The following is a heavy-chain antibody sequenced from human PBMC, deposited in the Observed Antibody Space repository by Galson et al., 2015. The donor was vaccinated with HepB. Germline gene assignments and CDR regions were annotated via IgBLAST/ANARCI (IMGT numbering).Heavy chain of an antibody. D-gene: IGHD5/OR15-5a*01. CDR2: IRYDGSNK. J-gene: IGHJ3*02. CDR3: AKDPFYDGDAFDI. V-gene: IGHV3-30*02. CDR1: GFTFSSYG. Sequence: SLRLSCAASGFTFSSYGMHWVRQAPGKGLEWVAFIRYDGSNKYYADSVKGRFTISRDNSKNTLYLQMNSLRAEDTAVYYCAKDPFYDGDAFDIWGQGTMVTVSS.